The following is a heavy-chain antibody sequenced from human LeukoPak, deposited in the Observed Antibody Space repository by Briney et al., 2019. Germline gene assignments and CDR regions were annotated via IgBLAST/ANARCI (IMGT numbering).Heavy chain of an antibody. Sequence: QPGGSLRLSCAASGFTFSSYEMNWVRQAPGKGLEWVSYISSRGSTIYYADSVKGRFTISRDNAKNSLYLQMNSLRAEDTAVYYCARVMSYKVRYFQHWGQGTLVTVSS. CDR1: GFTFSSYE. J-gene: IGHJ1*01. CDR2: ISSRGSTI. CDR3: ARVMSYKVRYFQH. D-gene: IGHD1-26*01. V-gene: IGHV3-48*03.